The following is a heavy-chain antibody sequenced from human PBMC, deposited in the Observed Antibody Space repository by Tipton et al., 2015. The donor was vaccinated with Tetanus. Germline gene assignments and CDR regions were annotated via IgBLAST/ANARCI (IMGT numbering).Heavy chain of an antibody. V-gene: IGHV3-66*01. J-gene: IGHJ2*01. Sequence: SLRLSCAASGFSVGSKYMSWVRQAPGKGLEWVSVLRSGGTTSYADSVKGRFTISRDDAKNSLYLQMDSLRAGDTALYYCVKEERSGWVNWYFDLWGRGTLVTVSS. CDR2: LRSGGTT. D-gene: IGHD6-19*01. CDR1: GFSVGSKY. CDR3: VKEERSGWVNWYFDL.